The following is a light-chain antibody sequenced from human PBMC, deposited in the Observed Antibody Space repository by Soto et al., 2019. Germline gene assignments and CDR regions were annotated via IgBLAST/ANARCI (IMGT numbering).Light chain of an antibody. CDR1: QSLRSNF. Sequence: EIVLTQSPGTLSVSPGERATLSCTASQSLRSNFLAWYQQKPGQAPRLLIYDASSRAAGIPDRFSGSGSGTDFTLTISRLEPEDFAVYYCQQYGSSPPMYTFGQGTKLEIK. CDR2: DAS. V-gene: IGKV3-20*01. CDR3: QQYGSSPPMYT. J-gene: IGKJ2*01.